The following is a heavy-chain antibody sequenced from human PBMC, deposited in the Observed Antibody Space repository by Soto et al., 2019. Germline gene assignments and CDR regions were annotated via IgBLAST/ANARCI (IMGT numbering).Heavy chain of an antibody. CDR3: ARRPPGMDV. CDR2: IDPSDSYT. J-gene: IGHJ6*01. V-gene: IGHV5-10-1*01. Sequence: SLKISCKGCVCSVTSSWMRWVRLMPGKGLEWMGRIDPSDSYTNYSPSFQGHVTISADKSISTAYLQWSSLKASDTAMYYCARRPPGMDVWVQGTTVTVSS. CDR1: VCSVTSSW.